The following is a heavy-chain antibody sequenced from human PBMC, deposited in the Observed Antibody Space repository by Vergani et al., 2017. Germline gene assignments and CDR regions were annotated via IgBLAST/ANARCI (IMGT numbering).Heavy chain of an antibody. CDR3: ARTIAAALVESNWFDP. J-gene: IGHJ5*02. CDR1: GGSISSGDYY. CDR2: IYYSGST. D-gene: IGHD6-13*01. Sequence: QVQLQESGPGLVKPSQTLSLTCTVSGGSISSGDYYWSWIRQPPGKGLEWIGYIYYSGSTYYNPSLKSRVPISVDRSKNQFSLKRSSVAAADTAVYYCARTIAAALVESNWFDPWGQGTLVTVSS. V-gene: IGHV4-30-4*01.